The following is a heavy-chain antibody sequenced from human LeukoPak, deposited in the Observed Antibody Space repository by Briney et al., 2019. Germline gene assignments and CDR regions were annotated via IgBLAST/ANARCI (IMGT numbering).Heavy chain of an antibody. CDR2: INQDASQK. CDR3: ADPPSDY. Sequence: PVGALRLSSAEPRFTLKGKSMTTVPAALRKGLEWVANINQDASQKYYVDSVKGRFTISTDNAKCSMYLEKSGLRAEDTAVYYCADPPSDYWGQGTLVAVSS. J-gene: IGHJ4*02. CDR1: RFTLKGKS. V-gene: IGHV3-7*01.